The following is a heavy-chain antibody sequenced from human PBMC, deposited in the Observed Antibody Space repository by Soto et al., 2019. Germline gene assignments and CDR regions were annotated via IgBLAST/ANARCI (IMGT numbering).Heavy chain of an antibody. V-gene: IGHV3-9*01. D-gene: IGHD6-13*01. CDR2: ISWNSGSI. Sequence: EVQLVESGGGLVQPGRSLRLSCAASGFTFDDYAMHWVRQAPGKGLEWVSGISWNSGSIGYADSVKGRFTISRDNAKNSLYLQMNSLRAEDTALYYCAKDISLVAEAGIDYWGQGTLVTVSS. J-gene: IGHJ4*02. CDR1: GFTFDDYA. CDR3: AKDISLVAEAGIDY.